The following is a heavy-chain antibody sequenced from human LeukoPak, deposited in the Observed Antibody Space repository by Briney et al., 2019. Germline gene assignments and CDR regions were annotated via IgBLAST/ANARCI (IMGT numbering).Heavy chain of an antibody. Sequence: SETLSLTCTVSGGSINNYYWNWIRQPPGKGLEWIGYIYYRGSTTYNPSLQSRVTISVDTSKNQFSLNLSFVTAADTAVYYCARQKTAPPIFEYYGMDIWGQGTTVTVSS. CDR1: GGSINNYY. CDR3: ARQKTAPPIFEYYGMDI. CDR2: IYYRGST. D-gene: IGHD3-9*01. V-gene: IGHV4-59*08. J-gene: IGHJ6*02.